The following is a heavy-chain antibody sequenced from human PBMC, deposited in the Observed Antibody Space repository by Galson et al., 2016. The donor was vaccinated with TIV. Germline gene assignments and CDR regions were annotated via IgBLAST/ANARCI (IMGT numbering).Heavy chain of an antibody. CDR1: EFTVSNNY. CDR2: IYNDGTT. Sequence: SLRLSCAVSEFTVSNNYMNWVRQAPGKGLEWVSIIYNDGTTYYADSVKGRFTISRDNSRNTLYLQMHSLKADDSAVYYCARERRFCGDQCYLRYYNGMGVWGQGTTVTVSS. D-gene: IGHD2-21*01. V-gene: IGHV3-66*02. CDR3: ARERRFCGDQCYLRYYNGMGV. J-gene: IGHJ6*02.